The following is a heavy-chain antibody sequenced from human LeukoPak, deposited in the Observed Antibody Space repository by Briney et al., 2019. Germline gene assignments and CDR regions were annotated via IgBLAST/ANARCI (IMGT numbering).Heavy chain of an antibody. V-gene: IGHV1-69*05. CDR3: ARASSDSWYMLDAFDI. CDR2: IILIFGTA. J-gene: IGHJ3*02. Sequence: SVKVSFKASGGTFSSYAISWVRQAPGQGLEWMGRIILIFGTANYAQKFQGRVTITTDESTSTAYMELSSLRSEETAVYYCARASSDSWYMLDAFDICGQGTMVTVSS. D-gene: IGHD6-13*01. CDR1: GGTFSSYA.